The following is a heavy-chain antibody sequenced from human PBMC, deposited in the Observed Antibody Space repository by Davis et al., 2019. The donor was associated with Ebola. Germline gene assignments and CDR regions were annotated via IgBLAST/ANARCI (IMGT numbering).Heavy chain of an antibody. CDR3: ARGLLVYDAFDI. CDR2: ISYDGSNK. D-gene: IGHD1-26*01. Sequence: PGGSLRLSCAASGFTFSSYAMHWVRQAPGKGLEWVAVISYDGSNKYYADSVKGRFTISRDNSKNTLYLQMNSLRAEDTAVYYCARGLLVYDAFDIWGQGTMVTVSS. J-gene: IGHJ3*02. CDR1: GFTFSSYA. V-gene: IGHV3-30-3*01.